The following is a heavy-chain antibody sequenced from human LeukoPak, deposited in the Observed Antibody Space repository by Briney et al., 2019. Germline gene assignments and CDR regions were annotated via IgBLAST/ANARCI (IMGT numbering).Heavy chain of an antibody. CDR1: GYTFTSYG. Sequence: ASVKVSCKASGYTFTSYGISWVRQPPGQGLEWMGWISAYNGNTNYAQKLQGRVTMTTDTSTSTAYMELRSLRSDDTAVYYCARDSSGWYAGGYWGQGTLVTVSS. J-gene: IGHJ4*02. CDR2: ISAYNGNT. CDR3: ARDSSGWYAGGY. D-gene: IGHD6-19*01. V-gene: IGHV1-18*01.